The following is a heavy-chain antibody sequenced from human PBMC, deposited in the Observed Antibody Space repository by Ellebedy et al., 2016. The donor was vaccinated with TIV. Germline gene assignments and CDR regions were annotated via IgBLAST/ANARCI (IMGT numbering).Heavy chain of an antibody. CDR1: GFTFSNFG. J-gene: IGHJ4*02. Sequence: GESLKISCAASGFTFSNFGMHWVRQAAGKGLEWVAVISYDGNDQYYADSVKGRFTISRDNSKNTLNLQMNSLRAEDTATYYCVKVDPPTVTFFYFDYWGRGTLVTVSS. D-gene: IGHD4-17*01. V-gene: IGHV3-30*18. CDR2: ISYDGNDQ. CDR3: VKVDPPTVTFFYFDY.